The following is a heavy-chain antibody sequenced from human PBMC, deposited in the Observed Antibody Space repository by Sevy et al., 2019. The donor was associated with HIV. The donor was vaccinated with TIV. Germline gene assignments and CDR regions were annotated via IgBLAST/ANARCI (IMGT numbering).Heavy chain of an antibody. D-gene: IGHD6-13*01. Sequence: SETMSLTCTVSGGSISSYYWSWIRQPPGKGLEWIGYIYYSGSTNYNPSLKSRVTISVDTSKNQFSLKLSPVTAADTAVYYCARTGPRIAAAGGEFDYWGQGTLVTVSS. V-gene: IGHV4-59*01. CDR1: GGSISSYY. J-gene: IGHJ4*02. CDR3: ARTGPRIAAAGGEFDY. CDR2: IYYSGST.